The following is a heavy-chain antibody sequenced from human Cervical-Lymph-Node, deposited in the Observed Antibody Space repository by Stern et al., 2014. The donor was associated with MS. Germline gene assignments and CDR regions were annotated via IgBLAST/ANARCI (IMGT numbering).Heavy chain of an antibody. J-gene: IGHJ4*02. V-gene: IGHV3-23*04. Sequence: EMQLVESGGGSVQPGGSLRLSCAASGFPFSNYDMTWVRQAPGKGLEWVSAIRGSGFKTYYADSVKGRFTISRDNSKSTLYLQLNNLRADDTAVYYCAKDGRGSYSPLYYFDYWGQGALVTVSS. CDR2: IRGSGFKT. D-gene: IGHD1-26*01. CDR3: AKDGRGSYSPLYYFDY. CDR1: GFPFSNYD.